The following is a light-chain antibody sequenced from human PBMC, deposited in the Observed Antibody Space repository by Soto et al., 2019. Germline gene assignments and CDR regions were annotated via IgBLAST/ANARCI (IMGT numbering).Light chain of an antibody. J-gene: IGLJ1*01. CDR3: GSYTGSIYV. CDR1: SSDVGGYKF. Sequence: QSAPTQPASVSGSPGQSITISCTGTSSDVGGYKFVSWYQQHPGKAPKLMIYEVSNRPSGVSSRFSGSKSGNTASLTISGLQAEDEADYYCGSYTGSIYVFGPGTKVTVL. CDR2: EVS. V-gene: IGLV2-14*01.